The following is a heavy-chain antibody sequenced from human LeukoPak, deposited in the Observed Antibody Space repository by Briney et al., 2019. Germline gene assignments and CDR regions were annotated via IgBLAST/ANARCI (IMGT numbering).Heavy chain of an antibody. CDR2: IYYSGST. V-gene: IGHV4-30-4*08. CDR1: GGSISSSSYY. CDR3: ARVRWYYFDY. Sequence: SEPLSLLCTVCGGSISSSSYYWGWIRQPPGKGLEWIGYIYYSGSTYYNPSLKSRVTISVDTSKNQFSLKLSSVTAADTAVYYCARVRWYYFDYWGQGTLVTVSS. J-gene: IGHJ4*02. D-gene: IGHD4-23*01.